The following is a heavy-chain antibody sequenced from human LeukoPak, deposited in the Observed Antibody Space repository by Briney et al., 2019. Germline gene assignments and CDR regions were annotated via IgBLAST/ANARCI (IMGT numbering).Heavy chain of an antibody. Sequence: GGSLRLSCAASGFTFSTYNMNWVRQAPGKGLEWVSSISSSSSYIYYADSVKGRFTISRDNAKNSVYLQMNSLRAEDTAVYYCAKSPHIVVVVAATSNYFDYWGQGTLVTVSS. CDR2: ISSSSSYI. V-gene: IGHV3-21*01. J-gene: IGHJ4*02. CDR1: GFTFSTYN. D-gene: IGHD2-15*01. CDR3: AKSPHIVVVVAATSNYFDY.